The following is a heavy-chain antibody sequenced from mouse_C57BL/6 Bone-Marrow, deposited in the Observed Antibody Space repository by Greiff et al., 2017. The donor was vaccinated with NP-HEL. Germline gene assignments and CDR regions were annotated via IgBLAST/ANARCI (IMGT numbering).Heavy chain of an antibody. J-gene: IGHJ4*01. Sequence: QVQLKESGPGLVQPSQSLSITCTVSGFSLTSYGVHWVRQSPGKGLEWLGVIWRGGSTDYNAAFMSRLSITKDNSKSQVFFKMNSLQADDTAIYYCAKNYYGYDIYAMDYWGQGTSVTVSS. CDR3: AKNYYGYDIYAMDY. CDR1: GFSLTSYG. D-gene: IGHD2-2*01. CDR2: IWRGGST. V-gene: IGHV2-5*01.